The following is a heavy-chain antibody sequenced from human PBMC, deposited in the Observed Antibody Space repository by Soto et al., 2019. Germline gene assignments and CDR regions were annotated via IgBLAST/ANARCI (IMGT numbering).Heavy chain of an antibody. Sequence: GGSLRLSCAGSGFSFSSYGIHWVRQAPGKGLEWVALISYDGGNEKYTESVKDRFTISRDDSHNVAYLQMSSLRTEDTAMYYCAKDRYSGTYPTDFDYWGQGSLVTVSS. V-gene: IGHV3-30*18. D-gene: IGHD1-26*01. J-gene: IGHJ4*02. CDR2: ISYDGGNE. CDR3: AKDRYSGTYPTDFDY. CDR1: GFSFSSYG.